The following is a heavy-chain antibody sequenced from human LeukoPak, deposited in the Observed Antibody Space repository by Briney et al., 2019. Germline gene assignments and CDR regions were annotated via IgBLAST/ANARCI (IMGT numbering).Heavy chain of an antibody. D-gene: IGHD1/OR15-1a*01. Sequence: GGSLRLSRAHSRFTFSSYVIRWVRPAPRTGLGWVADISCVGGDKYYADSVKGAFTLSRDNFKNTLYLQINSLRAEDTPAYNCAKIRVILNWNNAYYFDYWGQGSLLTVSS. CDR2: ISCVGGDK. CDR3: AKIRVILNWNNAYYFDY. V-gene: IGHV3-30*18. J-gene: IGHJ4*02. CDR1: RFTFSSYV.